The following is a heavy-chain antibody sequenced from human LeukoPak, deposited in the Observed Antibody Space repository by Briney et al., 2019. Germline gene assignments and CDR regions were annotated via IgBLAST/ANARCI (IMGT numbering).Heavy chain of an antibody. D-gene: IGHD6-6*01. Sequence: ASVKVSCKASGYTFTTYGISWVRQAPGQGLEWVGWISAYNGNTNYAQKLQGRVTMTTDTSTSTAYMELRSLRSEDTAVYYCARDQGEQLAVPYYYGMDVWGQGTTVTVSS. J-gene: IGHJ6*02. CDR1: GYTFTTYG. CDR3: ARDQGEQLAVPYYYGMDV. CDR2: ISAYNGNT. V-gene: IGHV1-18*01.